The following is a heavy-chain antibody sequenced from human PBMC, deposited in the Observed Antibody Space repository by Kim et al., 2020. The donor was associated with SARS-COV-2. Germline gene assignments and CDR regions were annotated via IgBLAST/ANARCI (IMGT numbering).Heavy chain of an antibody. CDR3: TTLEGIAAENDY. J-gene: IGHJ4*02. Sequence: GGSLRLSCAASGFTFSNAWMSWVRQAPGKGLEWVGRIKSKTDGGTTDYAAPVKGRFTISRDDSKNTLYLQMNSLKTEDTAVYYCTTLEGIAAENDYWGQGTLVTVSS. CDR2: IKSKTDGGTT. V-gene: IGHV3-15*01. CDR1: GFTFSNAW. D-gene: IGHD6-13*01.